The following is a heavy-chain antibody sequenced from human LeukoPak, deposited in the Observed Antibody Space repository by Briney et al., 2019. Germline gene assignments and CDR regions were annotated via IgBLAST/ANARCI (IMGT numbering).Heavy chain of an antibody. CDR1: GFTFSSYS. CDR3: ARGYSSRADDPNYFDY. D-gene: IGHD6-13*01. V-gene: IGHV3-48*04. Sequence: PGGSLRLSCAASGFTFSSYSMNWVRQAPGKGLEWVSHIGRGITYADSVKGRFTISRDNTKNSVYLQMNSLRAEDTAVYYCARGYSSRADDPNYFDYWGQGTLVTVSS. CDR2: IGRGI. J-gene: IGHJ4*02.